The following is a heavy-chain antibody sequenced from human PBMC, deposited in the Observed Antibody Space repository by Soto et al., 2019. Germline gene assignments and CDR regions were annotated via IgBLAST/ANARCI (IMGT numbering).Heavy chain of an antibody. D-gene: IGHD2-8*01. V-gene: IGHV3-23*01. CDR3: VKETEYCTNGVCPGPNXFDP. CDR1: GFTFSSYA. J-gene: IGHJ5*02. CDR2: ISGSGGST. Sequence: GVLRLSCAASGFTFSSYAMSWVRQAPGKGLEWVSAISGSGGSTYYADSVKGRFTISRDNSKNTLYLQMNSLRAEDTAVYYCVKETEYCTNGVCPGPNXFDPWGQETLVTVSS.